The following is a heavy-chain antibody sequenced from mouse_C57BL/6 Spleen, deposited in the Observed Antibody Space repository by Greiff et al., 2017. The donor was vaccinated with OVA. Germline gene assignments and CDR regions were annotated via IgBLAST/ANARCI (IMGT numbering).Heavy chain of an antibody. Sequence: VQLQQPGTELVKPGASVKLSCKASGYTFTSYWMNWVKQRPGQGLEWIGNINPSYGGTNYNEKFKSKATLTVDKSSSTSYMQLSSLTSEDAAVEDCARDDEPMDYWGQGTSVTVSS. V-gene: IGHV1-53*01. CDR1: GYTFTSYW. CDR2: INPSYGGT. CDR3: ARDDEPMDY. J-gene: IGHJ4*01.